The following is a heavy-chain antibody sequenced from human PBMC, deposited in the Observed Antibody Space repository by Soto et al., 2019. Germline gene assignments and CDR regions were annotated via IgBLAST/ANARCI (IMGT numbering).Heavy chain of an antibody. V-gene: IGHV2-5*02. CDR3: EQASDYDLMTFAH. Sequence: QITLKESGPTLVRPAQALTLPGGLSGFSLSSYGIGVACIRQPPGKALEWLALIYWDDDKRYSPSLKDRLASSKDSASNQVVLTITNMYPGETATYLCEQASDYDLMTFAHWGQGTLVTVSS. CDR2: IYWDDDK. J-gene: IGHJ4*02. D-gene: IGHD6-25*01. CDR1: GFSLSSYGIG.